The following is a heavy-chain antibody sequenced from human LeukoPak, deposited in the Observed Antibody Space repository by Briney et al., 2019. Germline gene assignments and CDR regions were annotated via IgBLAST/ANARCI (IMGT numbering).Heavy chain of an antibody. CDR1: GGTFSSYT. CDR2: IIPILGIA. CDR3: ARVDVVVPRGLLWFGELLPENGMDV. J-gene: IGHJ6*02. V-gene: IGHV1-69*02. D-gene: IGHD3-10*01. Sequence: ASVKVSCKASGGTFSSYTISWVRQAPGQGLEWMGRIIPILGIANYAQKFQGRVTITADKSTSTACMELSSLRSEDTAVYYCARVDVVVPRGLLWFGELLPENGMDVWGQGTTVTVSS.